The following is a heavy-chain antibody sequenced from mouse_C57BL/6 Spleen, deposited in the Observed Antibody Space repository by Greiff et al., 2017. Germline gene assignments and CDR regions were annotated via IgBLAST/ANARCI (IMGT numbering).Heavy chain of an antibody. D-gene: IGHD1-1*01. CDR1: GYSFTDYT. CDR3: PSYYGYYFDY. CDR2: FKPNYGTT. V-gene: IGHV1-39*01. J-gene: IGHJ2*01. Sequence: EVQLQQSGPELVKPGASVKISCKASGYSFTDYTMHWVKQRNGKSLEWIGVFKPNYGTTSYNQKFKGKATLTVDQSSSTAYMQLNSLTSEDSAVYYCPSYYGYYFDYWGQGTTLTVSS.